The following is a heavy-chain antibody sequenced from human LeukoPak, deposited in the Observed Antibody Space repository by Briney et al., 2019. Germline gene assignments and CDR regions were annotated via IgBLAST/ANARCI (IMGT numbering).Heavy chain of an antibody. CDR2: IKQDGREN. D-gene: IGHD3-3*02. CDR1: GFTFSNYW. Sequence: GGSLRLSCAASGFTFSNYWMSWFPQAPGKGLDWVANIKQDGRENYYVDSVKGRFTLSRDNAKNSVYLQMNCLRVDDTAVYYCAMGGAFFNYWGQGILVTVSS. J-gene: IGHJ4*02. CDR3: AMGGAFFNY. V-gene: IGHV3-7*04.